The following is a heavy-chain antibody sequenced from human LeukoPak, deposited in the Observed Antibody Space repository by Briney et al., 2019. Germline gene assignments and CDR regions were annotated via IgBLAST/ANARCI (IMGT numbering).Heavy chain of an antibody. CDR2: IYYSGST. J-gene: IGHJ6*03. D-gene: IGHD2-2*01. V-gene: IGHV4-39*01. CDR1: GGSISSSSYY. CDR3: ARPTAEEYCSSTSCYLGPLGYMDV. Sequence: KPSETLSLTCTVSGGSISSSSYYWGWIRQPPGKGLEWIGSIYYSGSTYYNPSLTSRVTISVDTSKNQFSLKLSSVTAADTAVYYCARPTAEEYCSSTSCYLGPLGYMDVWGKGTTVTVSS.